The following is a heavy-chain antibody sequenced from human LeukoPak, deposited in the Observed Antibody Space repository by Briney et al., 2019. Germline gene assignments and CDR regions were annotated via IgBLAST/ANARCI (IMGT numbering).Heavy chain of an antibody. Sequence: PGRSLRLSCAASGFTFSSYGMHWVRQAPGKGLEWVAVISYDGSNKYYADSVKGRFTISRDNSKNTLYLQMNSLRAEDTAVYYCAKDIDGWTSTAVDYWGQGTLVTVSS. D-gene: IGHD3-9*01. V-gene: IGHV3-30*18. J-gene: IGHJ4*02. CDR3: AKDIDGWTSTAVDY. CDR1: GFTFSSYG. CDR2: ISYDGSNK.